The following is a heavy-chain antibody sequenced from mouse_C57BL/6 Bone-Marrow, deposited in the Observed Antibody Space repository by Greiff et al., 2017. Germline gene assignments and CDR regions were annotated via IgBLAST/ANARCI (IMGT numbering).Heavy chain of an antibody. CDR3: ARDKANWGAWFAY. D-gene: IGHD4-1*01. Sequence: EVKLVESGGGLVKPGGSLKLSCAASGFTFSSYAMSWVRQTPEKRLEWVATISDGGSYTYYPDNVKGRFTISRDNAKNNLYLQMSHLKSEDTAMYYCARDKANWGAWFAYWGQGTLVTVSA. V-gene: IGHV5-4*01. CDR2: ISDGGSYT. J-gene: IGHJ3*01. CDR1: GFTFSSYA.